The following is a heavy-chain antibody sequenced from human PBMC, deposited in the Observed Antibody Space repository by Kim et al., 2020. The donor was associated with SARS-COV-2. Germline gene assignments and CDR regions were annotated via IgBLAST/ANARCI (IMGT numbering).Heavy chain of an antibody. J-gene: IGHJ4*02. CDR2: IYYSGST. V-gene: IGHV4-39*01. CDR1: GGSISSSSYY. Sequence: SETLSLTCTVSGGSISSSSYYWGWIRQPPGKGLEWIGSIYYSGSTYYNPSLKSRVTISVDTSKNQFSLKLSSVTAADTAVYYCAVHSSSWYDEGIFDYWGQGTLVTVSS. CDR3: AVHSSSWYDEGIFDY. D-gene: IGHD6-13*01.